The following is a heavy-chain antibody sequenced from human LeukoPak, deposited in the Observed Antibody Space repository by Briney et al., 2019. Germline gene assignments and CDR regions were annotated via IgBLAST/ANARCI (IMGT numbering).Heavy chain of an antibody. CDR2: IYYSGST. Sequence: SETLSLTCTVSGGSISSYYWSWIRQRPGKGLEWIGYIYYSGSTNYNPSLKSRVTISVDTSKNQFSLKLSSVTAADTAVYYCATSGSTKRYFDYWGQGTLVTVSS. V-gene: IGHV4-59*08. D-gene: IGHD5-12*01. CDR3: ATSGSTKRYFDY. CDR1: GGSISSYY. J-gene: IGHJ4*02.